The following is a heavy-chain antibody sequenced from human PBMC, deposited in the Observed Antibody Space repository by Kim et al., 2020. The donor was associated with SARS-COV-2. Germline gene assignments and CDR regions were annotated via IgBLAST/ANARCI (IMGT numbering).Heavy chain of an antibody. CDR3: ARENYYDSSGYLSELFDY. J-gene: IGHJ4*02. Sequence: SRVTISVDTSKNQFSLKLSAVTAADTAVYYCARENYYDSSGYLSELFDYWGQGTLVTVSS. V-gene: IGHV4-59*01. D-gene: IGHD3-22*01.